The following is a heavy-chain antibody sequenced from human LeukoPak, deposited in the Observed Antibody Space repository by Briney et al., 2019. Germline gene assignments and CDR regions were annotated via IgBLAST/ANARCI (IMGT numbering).Heavy chain of an antibody. J-gene: IGHJ4*02. CDR1: DGSITSYY. D-gene: IGHD3-22*01. V-gene: IGHV4-59*12. Sequence: SETLSLTCTVSDGSITSYYWTWVRQPPGKGLEWIGNIYYSGSTNYNPSLNSRVTISIDTSKNQFSLKLSSVTAADTAVYYCARGAYYYDSSGYWAFGYWGQGTLVTVPS. CDR3: ARGAYYYDSSGYWAFGY. CDR2: IYYSGST.